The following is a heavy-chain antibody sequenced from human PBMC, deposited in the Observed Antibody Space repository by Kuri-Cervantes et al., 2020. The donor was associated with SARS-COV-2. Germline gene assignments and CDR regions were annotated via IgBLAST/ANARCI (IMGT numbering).Heavy chain of an antibody. Sequence: GESLKISCAASGFTFSSYSMNWVRQAPGKGLEWVSYISSSSSTIYYADSVKGRFTISRDNAKNSLYPQMNSLRAEDTAVYYCARSAKRITIFGVVRTQISTHDYWGQGTLVTVSS. V-gene: IGHV3-48*01. J-gene: IGHJ4*02. CDR2: ISSSSSTI. D-gene: IGHD3-3*01. CDR1: GFTFSSYS. CDR3: ARSAKRITIFGVVRTQISTHDY.